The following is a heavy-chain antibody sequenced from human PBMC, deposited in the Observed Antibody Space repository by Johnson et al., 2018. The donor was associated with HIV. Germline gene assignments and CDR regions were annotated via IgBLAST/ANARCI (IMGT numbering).Heavy chain of an antibody. J-gene: IGHJ3*02. Sequence: VQLVESGGGLVQPGGSLRLSCAASGITVGTNYMSWVRQAPGKGLEWVSVIFSVGDVYYADSVKGRFTISRDNSKNSLYLQMNSLRAEDTAVYYCARGARGDLEWLLSGHAFDIWGQGTMVTVSS. CDR3: ARGARGDLEWLLSGHAFDI. CDR1: GITVGTNY. V-gene: IGHV3-66*01. CDR2: IFSVGDV. D-gene: IGHD3-3*01.